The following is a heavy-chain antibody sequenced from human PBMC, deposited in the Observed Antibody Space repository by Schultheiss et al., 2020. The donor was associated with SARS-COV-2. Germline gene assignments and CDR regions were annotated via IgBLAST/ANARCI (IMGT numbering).Heavy chain of an antibody. CDR3: ARGSHSTGWYYYYYMDV. CDR1: GGSFSGYY. D-gene: IGHD3-9*01. V-gene: IGHV4-34*01. J-gene: IGHJ6*03. CDR2: IYYSGST. Sequence: SETLSLTCAVYGGSFSGYYWSWIRQPPGKGLEWIGSIYYSGSTYYNPSLKSRVTISVDTSKNQFSLKLSSVTAADTAVYYCARGSHSTGWYYYYYMDVWGKGTTVTVSS.